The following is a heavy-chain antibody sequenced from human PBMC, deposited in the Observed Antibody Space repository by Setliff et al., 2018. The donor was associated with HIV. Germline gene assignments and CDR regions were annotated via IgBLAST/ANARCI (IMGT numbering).Heavy chain of an antibody. J-gene: IGHJ4*02. CDR2: ISYDGSNK. CDR3: ARDSPLSHFDY. CDR1: GFTVSSNF. V-gene: IGHV3-30*03. Sequence: GGSLRLSCAASGFTVSSNFMNWVRQAPGKGLQWVAVISYDGSNKYYADSVKGRFTISRDNSKNTLYLQMNSLRAEDTAVYYCARDSPLSHFDYWGQGILVTVSS.